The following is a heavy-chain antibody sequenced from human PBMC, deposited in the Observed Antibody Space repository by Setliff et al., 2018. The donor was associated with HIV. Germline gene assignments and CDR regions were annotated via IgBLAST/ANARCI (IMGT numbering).Heavy chain of an antibody. CDR3: SRGSYYMDV. CDR2: IHSSGST. V-gene: IGHV4-59*08. J-gene: IGHJ6*03. D-gene: IGHD3-16*01. CDR1: SGPVSGYY. Sequence: SETLSLTCSVSSGPVSGYYWGWIRQPPGKKLEWIGYIHSSGSTIYSASLKSRVSISVDTSKNQVSLRLSSVTAADTAVYHCSRGSYYMDVWGKGTTVTVSS.